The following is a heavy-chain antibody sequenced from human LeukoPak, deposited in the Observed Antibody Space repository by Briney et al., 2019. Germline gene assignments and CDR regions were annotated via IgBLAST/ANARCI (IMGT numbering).Heavy chain of an antibody. CDR2: IYYISNT. D-gene: IGHD1-26*01. CDR3: ARTQSQSGSYRYYFGY. V-gene: IGHV4-61*08. J-gene: IGHJ4*02. CDR1: GASVGSAGYH. Sequence: SETLSLTCTVSGASVGSAGYHWSWIRQPPGGGLEWIGYIYYISNTNYNPSLKSRVTMSVDPSKNQFSPKLNPVTAADTAVYYCARTQSQSGSYRYYFGYWGQGTLVTVSS.